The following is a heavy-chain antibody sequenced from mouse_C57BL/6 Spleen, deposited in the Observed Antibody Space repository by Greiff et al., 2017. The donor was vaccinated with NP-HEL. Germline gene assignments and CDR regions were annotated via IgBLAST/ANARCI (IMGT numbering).Heavy chain of an antibody. V-gene: IGHV10-1*01. CDR3: VSSGYDYNYYAMDY. CDR2: IRSKSNNYAT. J-gene: IGHJ4*01. Sequence: EVMLVESGGGLVQPKGSLKLSCAASGFSFNTYAMNWVRQAPGKGLEWVARIRSKSNNYATYYADSVKDRFTISRDDSESMRYLQMNILQTEDTAMYYCVSSGYDYNYYAMDYWGQGTSVTVSS. D-gene: IGHD2-4*01. CDR1: GFSFNTYA.